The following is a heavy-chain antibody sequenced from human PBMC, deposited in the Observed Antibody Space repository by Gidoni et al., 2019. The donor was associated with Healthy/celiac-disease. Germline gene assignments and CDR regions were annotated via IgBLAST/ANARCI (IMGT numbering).Heavy chain of an antibody. CDR1: GFTFPTYS. D-gene: IGHD2-2*01. CDR2: ISSSSSTI. CDR3: ARDCSSTSCYYYGMDV. Sequence: EVQLVESGGGLVQPGGSLRLSSAASGFTFPTYSMNWVRQAPGKGLEWVSYISSSSSTIYYADSVKGRFTISRDNAKNSLYLQMNSLRAEDTAVYYCARDCSSTSCYYYGMDVWGQGTTVTVSS. J-gene: IGHJ6*02. V-gene: IGHV3-48*01.